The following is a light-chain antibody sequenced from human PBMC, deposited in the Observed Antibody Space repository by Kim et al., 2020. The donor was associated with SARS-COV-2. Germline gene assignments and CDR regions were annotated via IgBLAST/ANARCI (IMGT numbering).Light chain of an antibody. V-gene: IGKV3-20*01. J-gene: IGKJ2*01. CDR1: QSVNNNY. CDR3: QQYGSSPQT. CDR2: GAS. Sequence: SCPGERAPLSCRARQSVNNNYLAWYQQKPGQAPRFLFYGASNSATDTPDRFSGSGSGTDFTLTINRLEPEDFVVYYCQQYGSSPQTFGQGTKLEI.